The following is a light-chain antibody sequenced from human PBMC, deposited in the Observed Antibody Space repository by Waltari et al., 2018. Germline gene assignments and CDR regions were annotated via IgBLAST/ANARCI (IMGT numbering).Light chain of an antibody. Sequence: DIQMTQSPSTLSASVGDRVTITCRASQSVTRYLAWYQQKPGKAPKVLIWDVSSLERGVPSRFSGSGSGTEFTLTISSLQPDDFATYYCQQGNDFPLTFGGGTKVEI. V-gene: IGKV1-5*01. CDR2: DVS. CDR3: QQGNDFPLT. J-gene: IGKJ4*01. CDR1: QSVTRY.